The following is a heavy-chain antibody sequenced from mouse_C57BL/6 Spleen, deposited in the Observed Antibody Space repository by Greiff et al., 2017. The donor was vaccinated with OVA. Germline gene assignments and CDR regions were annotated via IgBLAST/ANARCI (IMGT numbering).Heavy chain of an antibody. V-gene: IGHV3-6*01. CDR2: ISYDGSN. J-gene: IGHJ4*01. D-gene: IGHD2-3*01. Sequence: EVKLQESGPGLVKPSQSLSLTCSVTGYSITSGYYWNWIRQFPGNKLEWMGYISYDGSNNYNPSLKNRISITRDTSKNQFFLKLNSVTTEDTATYYCAVIYDGYYEDYAMDYWGQGTSVTVSS. CDR1: GYSITSGYY. CDR3: AVIYDGYYEDYAMDY.